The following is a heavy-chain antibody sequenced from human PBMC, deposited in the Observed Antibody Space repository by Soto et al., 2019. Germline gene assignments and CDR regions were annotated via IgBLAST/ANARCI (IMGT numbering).Heavy chain of an antibody. D-gene: IGHD6-13*01. J-gene: IGHJ6*02. V-gene: IGHV5-51*01. CDR2: IYPGDSDT. Sequence: GESLKISCKGSGYSFTSYWIGWVRQMPGKGLEWMGFIYPGDSDTRYSPSFQGQVTISADKSISTAYLQWSSLRAEDTAVYYCAKDQRSSWHYYYYGMDVWGQGTTVTVSS. CDR1: GYSFTSYW. CDR3: AKDQRSSWHYYYYGMDV.